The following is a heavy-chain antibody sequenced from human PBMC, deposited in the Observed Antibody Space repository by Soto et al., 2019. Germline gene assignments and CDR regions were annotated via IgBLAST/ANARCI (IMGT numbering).Heavy chain of an antibody. V-gene: IGHV1-3*01. CDR3: ATANPTYCGGGRGACYSDDAFDV. CDR2: ISAGNGNT. Sequence: QVQLVQSGAEVKPPGASVKVSCKASGYILTTYVIHWVRQAPGQGLEWMGRISAGNGNTRYSQRFQQRVAITRDTSASTAYMEVSSLRSEDTAVYYCATANPTYCGGGRGACYSDDAFDVWGQGTMVTVSS. D-gene: IGHD2-21*01. CDR1: GYILTTYV. J-gene: IGHJ3*01.